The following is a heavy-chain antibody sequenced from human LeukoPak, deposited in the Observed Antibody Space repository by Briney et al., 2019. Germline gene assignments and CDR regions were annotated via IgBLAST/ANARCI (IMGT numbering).Heavy chain of an antibody. D-gene: IGHD3-10*01. CDR2: IYSGGNT. V-gene: IGHV3-66*01. J-gene: IGHJ4*02. Sequence: GGSLRLSCAASGFTVSSNYMSWVRQAPGKGLEWVSVIYSGGNTYYADSVKGRFTISRDNSKNTLYLQMNSLRAEDTAVYYCARTPGTMVRGVIIAPFDYWGQGTLVTVSS. CDR3: ARTPGTMVRGVIIAPFDY. CDR1: GFTVSSNY.